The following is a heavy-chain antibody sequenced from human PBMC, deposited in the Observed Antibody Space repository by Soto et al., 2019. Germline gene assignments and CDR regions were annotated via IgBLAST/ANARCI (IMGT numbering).Heavy chain of an antibody. V-gene: IGHV3-33*01. Sequence: GGSLRLSCAASGFTFSSYGMHWVRQAPGKGLEWVAVIWYDGSNKYYADSVKGRFTISRDNSKNTLYLQMNSLRAEDTAVYYCARDRIVPSLLCDYWGQGNLVTGTS. CDR2: IWYDGSNK. D-gene: IGHD2-2*01. J-gene: IGHJ4*02. CDR3: ARDRIVPSLLCDY. CDR1: GFTFSSYG.